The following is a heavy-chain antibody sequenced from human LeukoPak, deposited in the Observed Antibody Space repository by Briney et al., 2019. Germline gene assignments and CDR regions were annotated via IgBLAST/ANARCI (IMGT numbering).Heavy chain of an antibody. D-gene: IGHD2-8*01. CDR3: ARGRTPYGVGY. Sequence: TSSETLSLTCAVYGGSFSGYYWSWIRQPPGKGLEWIGEINHSGGTNYNPSLKSRVTISVDTSKNQFSLKLSSVTAADTAVYYCARGRTPYGVGYWGQGTLVTVSS. CDR1: GGSFSGYY. CDR2: INHSGGT. V-gene: IGHV4-34*01. J-gene: IGHJ4*02.